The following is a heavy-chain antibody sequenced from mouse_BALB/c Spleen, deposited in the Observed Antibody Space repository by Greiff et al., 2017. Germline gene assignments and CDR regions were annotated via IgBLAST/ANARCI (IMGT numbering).Heavy chain of an antibody. V-gene: IGHV1-55*01. CDR2: IYPGSGST. CDR3: ARENY. J-gene: IGHJ2*01. CDR1: GYNFTSYW. Sequence: QVQLQQPGAELVKPGTSVKLSCKASGYNFTSYWINWVKLRPGQGLEWIGDIYPGSGSTNYNEKFKSKATLTVDTSSSTAYMQLSSLASEDSALYYCARENYWGQGTTLTVSS.